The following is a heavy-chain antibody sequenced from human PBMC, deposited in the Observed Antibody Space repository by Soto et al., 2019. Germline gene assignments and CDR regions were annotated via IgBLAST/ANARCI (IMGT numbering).Heavy chain of an antibody. CDR1: GFTFSNYA. Sequence: EVQLLESGGGLVQPGGSLRLSCAASGFTFSNYAIAWVRQAPGKGLEWVSGISGSGGTTYYADSVKGRFTISRDNXNDTLHLQMNSLRAEDTAVYYCAKTPRQWLVYFDYWGQGALVTVSS. V-gene: IGHV3-23*01. D-gene: IGHD6-19*01. J-gene: IGHJ4*02. CDR3: AKTPRQWLVYFDY. CDR2: ISGSGGTT.